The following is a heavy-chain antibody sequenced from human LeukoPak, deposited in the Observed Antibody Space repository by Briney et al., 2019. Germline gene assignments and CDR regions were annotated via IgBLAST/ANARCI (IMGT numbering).Heavy chain of an antibody. CDR1: GGSISGYY. D-gene: IGHD6-13*01. Sequence: SETLSLTCSVSGGSISGYYWSWIRQPPGQGLEWIGYIYYSGSTNYNPSLKSRVIISRDTSKNQFSLNLSSVTAADTAVYYCARLTPSDSSSWYWYFGLWGRGTLVTVSS. V-gene: IGHV4-59*08. CDR3: ARLTPSDSSSWYWYFGL. J-gene: IGHJ2*01. CDR2: IYYSGST.